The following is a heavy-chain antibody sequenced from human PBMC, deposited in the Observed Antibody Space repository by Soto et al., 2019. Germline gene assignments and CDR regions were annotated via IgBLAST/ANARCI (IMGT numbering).Heavy chain of an antibody. D-gene: IGHD5-18*01. CDR2: IYYSGST. CDR1: GGSISSGGYY. J-gene: IGHJ4*02. V-gene: IGHV4-31*03. CDR3: AGQDTAMVKIVY. Sequence: QVQLQESGPGLVKPSQTLSLTCTVSGGSISSGGYYWSWIRRHPGKGLEWIGYIYYSGSTYYNPSLKSRVTISVDTSKNQFSLKLCSVTAADTAVYYCAGQDTAMVKIVYWGQGTLVTVSS.